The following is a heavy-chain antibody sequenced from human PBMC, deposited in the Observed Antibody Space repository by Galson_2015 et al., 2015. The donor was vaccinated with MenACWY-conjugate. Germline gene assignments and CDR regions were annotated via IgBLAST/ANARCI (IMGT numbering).Heavy chain of an antibody. Sequence: LRLSCAASGFTFSDHYMSWIRQAPGKGLDWVSYISGTSVYTNYADSVKGRFTISRDNARNSLYLQMNSLRSDDTAVYYCAPLGGWGSPPLDYRGQGTLVTVSS. CDR3: APLGGWGSPPLDY. CDR1: GFTFSDHY. J-gene: IGHJ4*02. D-gene: IGHD3-10*01. V-gene: IGHV3-11*03. CDR2: ISGTSVYT.